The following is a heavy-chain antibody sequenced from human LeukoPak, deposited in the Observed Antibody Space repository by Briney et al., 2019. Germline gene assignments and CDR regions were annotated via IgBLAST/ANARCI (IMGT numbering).Heavy chain of an antibody. D-gene: IGHD3-16*01. Sequence: ASMKVSCKASEYIFTGYYLHWLRQAPGQGLEWMGWINPDTGVTNYAQKFQGRVTMTRETSITTAYMELSSLSSDDTAVYYCARDPTDRGSGGFDYWGQGTLVTVSS. CDR2: INPDTGVT. CDR3: ARDPTDRGSGGFDY. V-gene: IGHV1-2*02. J-gene: IGHJ4*02. CDR1: EYIFTGYY.